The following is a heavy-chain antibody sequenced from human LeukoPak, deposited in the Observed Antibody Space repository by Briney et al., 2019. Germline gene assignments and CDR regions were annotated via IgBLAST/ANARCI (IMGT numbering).Heavy chain of an antibody. CDR3: AKTYSSSWYISDAFDI. Sequence: GGSLRLSCAASGFTFSNYAVSWVRQAPGKGLEWVSGISWNSGSIGYADSVKGRFTISRDNAKNSLYLQMNSLRAEDTALYYCAKTYSSSWYISDAFDIWGQGTMVTVSS. CDR2: ISWNSGSI. V-gene: IGHV3-9*01. CDR1: GFTFSNYA. J-gene: IGHJ3*02. D-gene: IGHD6-13*01.